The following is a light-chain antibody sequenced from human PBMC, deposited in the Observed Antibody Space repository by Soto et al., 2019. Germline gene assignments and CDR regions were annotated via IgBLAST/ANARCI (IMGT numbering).Light chain of an antibody. CDR3: QQYGSSIT. CDR2: GAS. V-gene: IGKV3-20*01. CDR1: QSVSSSY. J-gene: IGKJ5*01. Sequence: VGLTQSPGILSLSPGERATLSCRASQSVSSSYLAWYQQKPGQAPRLLIYGASSRATGIPDRFSGSGSGTDFTLTISRLEPEDFAVYYCQQYGSSITFGQGRRLEIK.